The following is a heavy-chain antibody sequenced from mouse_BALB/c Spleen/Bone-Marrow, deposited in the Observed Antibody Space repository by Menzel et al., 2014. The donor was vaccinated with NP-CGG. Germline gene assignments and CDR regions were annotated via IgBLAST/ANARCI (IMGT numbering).Heavy chain of an antibody. D-gene: IGHD1-1*01. Sequence: EVKVVESGGGLVQPGGSRKLSCAASGFTFSDYGMAWVRQAPGKGPEWVAFISNLAYRIYYADTVTGRFTISRENAKNTLYLEMSSLRSEDTAMYYCARDYYGSSYWYFDVWGAGTTVTVSS. CDR1: GFTFSDYG. J-gene: IGHJ1*01. CDR3: ARDYYGSSYWYFDV. V-gene: IGHV5-15*02. CDR2: ISNLAYRI.